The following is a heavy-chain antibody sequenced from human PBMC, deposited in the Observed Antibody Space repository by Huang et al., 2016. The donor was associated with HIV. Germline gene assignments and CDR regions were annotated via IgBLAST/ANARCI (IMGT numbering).Heavy chain of an antibody. V-gene: IGHV1-2*02. CDR2: INPKRGGT. J-gene: IGHJ4*02. Sequence: QVQLVQSGAEVQNPGASVRVSCKASGYTFTDSNIHWVRQAPGQGRELMGWINPKRGGTSYAQRLQGRVTMTRDTTISTVHMDLRRIQSDDTAVYFCARDWSFGSSTSPADWGQGTLVTVSS. D-gene: IGHD6-6*01. CDR1: GYTFTDSN. CDR3: ARDWSFGSSTSPAD.